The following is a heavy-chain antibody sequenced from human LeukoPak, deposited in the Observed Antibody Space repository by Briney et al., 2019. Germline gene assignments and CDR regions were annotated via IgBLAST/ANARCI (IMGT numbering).Heavy chain of an antibody. V-gene: IGHV1-69*05. D-gene: IGHD2-2*01. J-gene: IGHJ5*02. CDR2: IIPIFGTA. CDR1: GGTFSSYA. CDR3: ARMIVVVPAAMSGWFDP. Sequence: SAKVSCKASGGTFSSYAISWVRQAPGQGLEWMGGIIPIFGTANYAQKFQGRVTITTDESTSTAYMELSSLRSEDTAVYYCARMIVVVPAAMSGWFDPWGQGTLVTVSS.